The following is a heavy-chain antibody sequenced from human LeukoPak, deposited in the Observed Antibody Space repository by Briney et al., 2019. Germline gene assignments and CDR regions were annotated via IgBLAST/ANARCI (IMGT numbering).Heavy chain of an antibody. Sequence: ASVKVSCQASGYIVTGYYVHWVRPAPGQGLKWMGWISANSGVTKYAQTFQGRVTTTRDTASSTFYMELSRLTYDDTAVYFCASGGSTSFDFWGRGTLVSVSS. D-gene: IGHD3-3*01. CDR2: ISANSGVT. CDR1: GYIVTGYY. V-gene: IGHV1-2*02. CDR3: ASGGSTSFDF. J-gene: IGHJ4*02.